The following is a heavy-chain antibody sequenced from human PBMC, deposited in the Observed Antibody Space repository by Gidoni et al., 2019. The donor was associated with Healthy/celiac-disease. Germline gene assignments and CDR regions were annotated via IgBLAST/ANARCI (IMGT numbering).Heavy chain of an antibody. D-gene: IGHD1-20*01. CDR2: ISGSGGST. CDR1: GFTFSSYA. CDR3: AKKGITGTYFDY. V-gene: IGHV3-23*01. Sequence: AASGFTFSSYAMSWVRQAPGKGLEWVSAISGSGGSTYYADSVKGRFTISRDNSKNTLYLQMNSLRAEDTAVYYCAKKGITGTYFDYWGQGTLVTVSS. J-gene: IGHJ4*02.